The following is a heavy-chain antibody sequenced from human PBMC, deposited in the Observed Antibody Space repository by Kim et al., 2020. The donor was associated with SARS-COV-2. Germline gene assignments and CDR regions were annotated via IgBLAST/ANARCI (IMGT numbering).Heavy chain of an antibody. V-gene: IGHV3-11*01. J-gene: IGHJ5*02. CDR3: ARGRWFDP. CDR2: GSTR. Sequence: GSTRYYADSVKGRFTISRDNAKNSLYLQMNSLRAEDTAVYYCARGRWFDPWGQGTLVTVSS.